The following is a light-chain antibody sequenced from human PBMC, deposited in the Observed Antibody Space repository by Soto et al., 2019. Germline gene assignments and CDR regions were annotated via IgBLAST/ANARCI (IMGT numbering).Light chain of an antibody. V-gene: IGKV3-20*01. CDR3: QQYGSSPKT. CDR1: QSVNNY. CDR2: DAS. Sequence: EIVLTQSPSTLSFAPGERATLSCRASQSVNNYLAWYQQRPGQAPRLLIYDASNRATGIPARFSGSGSGTDFTLTISRLEPEDFAVYYCQQYGSSPKTFGQGTKVDIK. J-gene: IGKJ1*01.